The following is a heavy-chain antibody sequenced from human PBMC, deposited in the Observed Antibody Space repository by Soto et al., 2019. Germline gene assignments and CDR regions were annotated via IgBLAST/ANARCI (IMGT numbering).Heavy chain of an antibody. Sequence: QLQLQESGPGLVKPSETLSLTCTVSGGSISSSSYYWGWIRQPPGKGLEWIGSIYYSGSTYYNPSLKSRVTISVDTSKNQFSLKLSSVTAADTAVYYCARVGNRVTFGGVIVYYFDYWGQGTLVTVSS. J-gene: IGHJ4*02. CDR3: ARVGNRVTFGGVIVYYFDY. D-gene: IGHD3-16*02. V-gene: IGHV4-39*01. CDR1: GGSISSSSYY. CDR2: IYYSGST.